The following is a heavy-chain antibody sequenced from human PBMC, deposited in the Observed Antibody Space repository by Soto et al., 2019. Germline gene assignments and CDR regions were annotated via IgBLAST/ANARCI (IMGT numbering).Heavy chain of an antibody. J-gene: IGHJ4*02. D-gene: IGHD5-12*01. Sequence: SETLSLTCTVSGGPINTFYWSWVRQPAGKGLEWIGRIFSSGSTSFNPSLESRVAMSVDTSKNHFSLNLSSATAADMAVYYCAREGSYSAYNFAHGIQLWSFDFWGQGALVTVSS. V-gene: IGHV4-4*07. CDR2: IFSSGST. CDR3: AREGSYSAYNFAHGIQLWSFDF. CDR1: GGPINTFY.